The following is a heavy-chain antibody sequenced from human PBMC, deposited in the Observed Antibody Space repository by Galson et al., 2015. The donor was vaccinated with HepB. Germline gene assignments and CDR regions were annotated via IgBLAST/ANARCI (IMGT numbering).Heavy chain of an antibody. D-gene: IGHD2-15*01. CDR1: GYSFSSYS. V-gene: IGHV1-18*01. CDR2: ISPYNRNT. Sequence: SVKVSCKASGYSFSSYSITWVRQAPGQGLEWMGWISPYNRNTDYSRKFQGRVTMTTDIFTSTAYMELRSLRSDDTAVYYCAGGALVVVVGATQNNWFDPWGQGTLVTVSS. J-gene: IGHJ5*02. CDR3: AGGALVVVVGATQNNWFDP.